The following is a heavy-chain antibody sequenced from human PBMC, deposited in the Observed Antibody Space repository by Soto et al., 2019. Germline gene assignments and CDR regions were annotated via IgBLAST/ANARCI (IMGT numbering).Heavy chain of an antibody. D-gene: IGHD1-1*01. CDR3: ARHSGLERGHYYYGMDV. CDR1: GGTFSSYA. V-gene: IGHV1-69*12. Sequence: QVQLVQSGAEVKKPGSSVKVSCKASGGTFSSYAISWVRQAPGQGLEWMGGIIPIFGTANYAQKFQGRVTITADESTSTAYMALSSLRSEDTAVYYCARHSGLERGHYYYGMDVWGQGTTVTVSS. CDR2: IIPIFGTA. J-gene: IGHJ6*02.